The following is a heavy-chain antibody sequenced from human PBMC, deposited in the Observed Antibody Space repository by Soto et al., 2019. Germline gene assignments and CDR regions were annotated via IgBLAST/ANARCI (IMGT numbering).Heavy chain of an antibody. Sequence: PGGSLRLCCAASGFTVSSNYMSWVRQAPGKGLEWVSIIYSGGSTYYADSVKGRFTISRDNSKNTLYLQMNSLRAEDTAVYYCASRYSSSWSALDYWGQGTLVTVSS. D-gene: IGHD6-13*01. CDR1: GFTVSSNY. CDR3: ASRYSSSWSALDY. V-gene: IGHV3-53*01. CDR2: IYSGGST. J-gene: IGHJ4*02.